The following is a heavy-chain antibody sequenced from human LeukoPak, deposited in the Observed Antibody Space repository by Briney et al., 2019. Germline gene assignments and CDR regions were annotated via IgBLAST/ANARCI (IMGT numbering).Heavy chain of an antibody. CDR1: GFTFTSYW. D-gene: IGHD1-14*01. CDR3: ARGPGDFDASDI. J-gene: IGHJ3*02. CDR2: IKENGNEQ. Sequence: GGSLRLSCEASGFTFTSYWMSWVRQAPGKGPEWVAHIKENGNEQYYADSVKGRFTISRDNVKQSLGLQMNSLRVVDTAVYYCARGPGDFDASDIWGQGTMVTVSS. V-gene: IGHV3-7*01.